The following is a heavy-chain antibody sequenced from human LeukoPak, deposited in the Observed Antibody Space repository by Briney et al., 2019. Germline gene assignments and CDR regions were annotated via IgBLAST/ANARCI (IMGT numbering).Heavy chain of an antibody. J-gene: IGHJ4*02. V-gene: IGHV1-69-2*01. CDR2: VDPEDGET. Sequence: ATVKISCKASGYTFTDYYMHWVQQAPGKGLEWMGRVDPEDGETIYAEKFQGRVTITADTSTDTAYMELSSLRSEDTAVYYCATDSPTMPGGYWGQGTLVTASS. CDR3: ATDSPTMPGGY. D-gene: IGHD1-26*01. CDR1: GYTFTDYY.